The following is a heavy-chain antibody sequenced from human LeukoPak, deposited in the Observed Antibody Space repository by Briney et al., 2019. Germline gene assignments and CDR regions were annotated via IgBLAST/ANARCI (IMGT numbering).Heavy chain of an antibody. CDR1: GFTFSSYS. J-gene: IGHJ4*02. D-gene: IGHD3-3*01. V-gene: IGHV3-48*02. Sequence: GGSLRLSGAASGFTFSSYSMNWVRQAPGKGLEWVSYISSSSSTIYYADSVKGRFTISRDNAKNSLYLQMNSLRDEDTAVYYCAKEYDFWSGYLGYWGLGTLVTVSS. CDR3: AKEYDFWSGYLGY. CDR2: ISSSSSTI.